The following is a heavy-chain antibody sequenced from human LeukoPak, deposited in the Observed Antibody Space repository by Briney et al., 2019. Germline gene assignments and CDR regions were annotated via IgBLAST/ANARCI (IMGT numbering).Heavy chain of an antibody. V-gene: IGHV1-8*01. J-gene: IGHJ3*02. CDR2: MNPNSGNT. CDR1: GYTFTRYD. CDR3: SRDSPLITKAFDI. D-gene: IGHD3-10*01. Sequence: ASVKVSCKASGYTFTRYDINWVGQAAGQGLEWMGWMNPNSGNTGYAQKCQGRVTMTRDTSISTAYMQLSSLRSEDTAVSYCSRDSPLITKAFDIWGQGTMITVSS.